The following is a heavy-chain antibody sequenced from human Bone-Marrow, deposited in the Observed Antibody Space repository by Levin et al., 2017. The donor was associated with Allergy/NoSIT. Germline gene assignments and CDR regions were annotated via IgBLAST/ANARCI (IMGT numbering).Heavy chain of an antibody. J-gene: IGHJ4*02. D-gene: IGHD1-26*01. CDR1: GGSMSTYY. V-gene: IGHV4-59*01. CDR3: ARGRTGSYSDYLDN. CDR2: IYNSGGT. Sequence: GSLRLSCTVSGGSMSTYYWSWIRQPPGKGLEWIGHIYNSGGTNYNPSMRSRITISIETPNNQFSLRLTSVTAADTAVYYCARGRTGSYSDYLDNWGQGTLVTVSS.